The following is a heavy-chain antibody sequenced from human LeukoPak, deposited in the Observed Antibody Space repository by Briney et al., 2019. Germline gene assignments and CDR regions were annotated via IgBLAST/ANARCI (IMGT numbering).Heavy chain of an antibody. CDR3: ARDLDGLDYYFDY. V-gene: IGHV1-8*03. D-gene: IGHD3-10*01. Sequence: GASVKVSCKASGYTFTSYDINWVRQATGQGLEWMGWMNPNSGNTGYAQKFQGRVTITRNTSISTAYMELSSLRSEDTAVYYCARDLDGLDYYFDYWGQGTLVTVSS. CDR1: GYTFTSYD. J-gene: IGHJ4*02. CDR2: MNPNSGNT.